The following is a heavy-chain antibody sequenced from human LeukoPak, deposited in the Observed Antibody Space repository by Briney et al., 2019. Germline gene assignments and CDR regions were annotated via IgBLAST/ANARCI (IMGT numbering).Heavy chain of an antibody. CDR3: ARDSLSSGYYYRHPHDAFDI. Sequence: ASVKVSCKASGYTFTGFYIHWVRQAPGQGLEWMGIINPSGGSTSYAQKFQGRVTMTRDTSTSTVYMELSSLRSEDTAVYYCARDSLSSGYYYRHPHDAFDIWGQGTMVTVSS. J-gene: IGHJ3*02. V-gene: IGHV1-46*01. CDR2: INPSGGST. D-gene: IGHD3-22*01. CDR1: GYTFTGFY.